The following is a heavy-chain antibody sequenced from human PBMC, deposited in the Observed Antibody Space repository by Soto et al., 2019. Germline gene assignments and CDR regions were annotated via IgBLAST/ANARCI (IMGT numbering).Heavy chain of an antibody. V-gene: IGHV3-23*03. J-gene: IGHJ6*02. D-gene: IGHD5-18*01. CDR1: GFTFRNFA. CDR3: AKDRQSYGFYYYGMDV. Sequence: EEQMLQSGGGLIQPGGSLRLSCAASGFTFRNFAMTWVRQAPGRGLEWVSSIDWSGVDLYYADSVKGRFTISRDNSKNTLYLQMNSLRAEDTAVYYCAKDRQSYGFYYYGMDVWGQGTTVTVSS. CDR2: IDWSGVDL.